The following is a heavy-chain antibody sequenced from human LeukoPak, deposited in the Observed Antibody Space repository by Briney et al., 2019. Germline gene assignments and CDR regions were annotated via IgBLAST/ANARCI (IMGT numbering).Heavy chain of an antibody. Sequence: SETLSLTCTVSGVSISTYYWSWIRQPAGKGLEWIGRIYTSGSTNYNPSLKSRVTVSVDTSKNRFSLKLSSVTAADTAVYYCARGGHAAPFDYRGQGTLVTVSS. CDR3: ARGGHAAPFDY. V-gene: IGHV4-4*07. J-gene: IGHJ4*02. CDR1: GVSISTYY. D-gene: IGHD2-2*01. CDR2: IYTSGST.